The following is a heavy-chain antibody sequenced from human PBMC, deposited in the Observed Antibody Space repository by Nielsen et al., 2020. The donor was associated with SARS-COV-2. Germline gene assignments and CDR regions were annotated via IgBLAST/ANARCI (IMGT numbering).Heavy chain of an antibody. CDR1: GFTFDDYA. V-gene: IGHV3-9*01. CDR3: AKDGHSSGWYGAPDY. J-gene: IGHJ4*02. D-gene: IGHD6-19*01. Sequence: LKISCAASGFTFDDYAMHWVRQAPGQGLEWVSGISWNSGSIGYADSVKGRFTISRDNAKNSLYLQMNSLRAEDTALYYCAKDGHSSGWYGAPDYWGQGTLVTVSS. CDR2: ISWNSGSI.